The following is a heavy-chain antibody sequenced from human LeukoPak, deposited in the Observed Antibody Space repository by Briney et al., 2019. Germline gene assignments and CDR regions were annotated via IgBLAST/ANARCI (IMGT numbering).Heavy chain of an antibody. V-gene: IGHV1-8*01. CDR2: MNPNSGNT. D-gene: IGHD6-13*01. Sequence: ASVKVSCKASGYTFTSYDINWVRQATGQGLEWMGWMNPNSGNTGYAQKFQGRVTMTRNTSISTAYMELSSLRSEDTAVYYCARVHSSSWYPHYYYYMDVWGKGTTVTVSS. CDR3: ARVHSSSWYPHYYYYMDV. CDR1: GYTFTSYD. J-gene: IGHJ6*03.